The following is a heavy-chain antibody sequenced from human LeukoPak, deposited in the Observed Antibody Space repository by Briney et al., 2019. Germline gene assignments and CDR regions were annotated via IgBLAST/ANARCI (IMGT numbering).Heavy chain of an antibody. CDR1: GYTFTSYW. J-gene: IGHJ4*02. V-gene: IGHV5-51*01. CDR3: AFVSEYCSGGSCPPGDY. CDR2: IYPGDSDT. D-gene: IGHD2-15*01. Sequence: PGESLKISCKCSGYTFTSYWIGWVRQMPGKGLEWMGIIYPGDSDTRYSPSFQGQVTISADKSISTAYLQWSSLKASDTAMYYCAFVSEYCSGGSCPPGDYWGQGTLVTVSS.